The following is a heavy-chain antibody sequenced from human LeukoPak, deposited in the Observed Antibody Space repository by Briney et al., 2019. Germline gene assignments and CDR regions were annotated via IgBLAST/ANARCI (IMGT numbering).Heavy chain of an antibody. CDR2: IWYDGSNK. Sequence: GGSLRLSCAASGFTFSSYGMHWVRQAPGKGLEWVAVIWYDGSNKYYADSVKGRFTISRDNYKNTLYLQMNSLRAEDTAVYYCAKDWAPGQGYYYYYMDVWGKGTAVTVSS. CDR1: GFTFSSYG. CDR3: AKDWAPGQGYYYYYMDV. V-gene: IGHV3-33*06. D-gene: IGHD3-16*01. J-gene: IGHJ6*03.